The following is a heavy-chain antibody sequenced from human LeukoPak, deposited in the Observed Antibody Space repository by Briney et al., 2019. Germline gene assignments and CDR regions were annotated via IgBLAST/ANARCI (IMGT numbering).Heavy chain of an antibody. CDR1: GYTFTSYY. D-gene: IGHD2-2*02. J-gene: IGHJ4*02. CDR2: INPSGGST. CDR3: ALSELWREDIVVVPAAIPVGYFDY. V-gene: IGHV1-46*03. Sequence: ASVKVSCKASGYTFTSYYMHWVRQAPGQGLEWMGIINPSGGSTSYAQKFQGRVTMTRDTSTSTVYMELSSLRSEDTAVYYCALSELWREDIVVVPAAIPVGYFDYWGQGTLVTVSS.